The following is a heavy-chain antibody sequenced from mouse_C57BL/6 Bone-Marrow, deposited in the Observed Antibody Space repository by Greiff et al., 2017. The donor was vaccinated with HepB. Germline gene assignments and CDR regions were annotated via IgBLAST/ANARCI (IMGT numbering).Heavy chain of an antibody. V-gene: IGHV10-3*01. CDR2: IRSKSSNYAT. J-gene: IGHJ4*01. D-gene: IGHD2-5*01. CDR1: GFTFNTYA. Sequence: EVQLVESGGGLVQPKGSLKLSCAASGFTFNTYAMHWVRQAPGKGLEWVARIRSKSSNYATYYADSVKDRFTISRDDSQSMLYLQMNNLKTEDTAMYYCVREGRLVPAYYSSYEYAMDYWGQGTSVTVSS. CDR3: VREGRLVPAYYSSYEYAMDY.